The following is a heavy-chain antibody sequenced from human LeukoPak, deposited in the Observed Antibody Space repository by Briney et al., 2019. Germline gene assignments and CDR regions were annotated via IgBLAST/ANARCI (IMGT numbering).Heavy chain of an antibody. V-gene: IGHV3-30-3*01. CDR3: AKAPLSYDSSGPFDY. CDR2: ISYDGGNK. Sequence: GGSLRLSCAASGFTFSSYAMHWVRQAPGKGLEWLAVISYDGGNKYDADSVKGRFTISRDNSKNTLYLQMNSLRAEDTAVYYCAKAPLSYDSSGPFDYWGQGTLVTVSS. D-gene: IGHD3-22*01. J-gene: IGHJ4*02. CDR1: GFTFSSYA.